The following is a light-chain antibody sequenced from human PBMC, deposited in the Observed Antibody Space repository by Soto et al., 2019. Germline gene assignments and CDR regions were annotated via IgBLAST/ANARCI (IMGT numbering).Light chain of an antibody. CDR2: EDT. CDR3: SSFAGTTL. Sequence: QSALTQPASVSGSPGQSITIPCTGPNIDVGNYNPVSWYQQHPGKAPKVLIYEDTKRPSGVSNRFSGSKSGNTASLTIFGLQADDEADYYCSSFAGTTLFGGGTKLTVL. J-gene: IGLJ3*02. CDR1: NIDVGNYNP. V-gene: IGLV2-23*01.